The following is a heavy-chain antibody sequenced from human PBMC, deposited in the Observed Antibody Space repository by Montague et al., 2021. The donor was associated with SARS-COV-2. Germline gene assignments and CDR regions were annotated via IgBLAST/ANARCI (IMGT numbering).Heavy chain of an antibody. Sequence: ETLSLTCTVSGGSISGYYWSWFRQSAGKGLEWIGRIYNSGSTSYNPSLKSRVTMSVDTSKNQFSLKLSSVTAADTAVYYCVRDQGRSNWNYPDYWGQGTLVTVSS. D-gene: IGHD1-7*01. V-gene: IGHV4-4*07. CDR1: GGSISGYY. CDR2: IYNSGST. J-gene: IGHJ4*02. CDR3: VRDQGRSNWNYPDY.